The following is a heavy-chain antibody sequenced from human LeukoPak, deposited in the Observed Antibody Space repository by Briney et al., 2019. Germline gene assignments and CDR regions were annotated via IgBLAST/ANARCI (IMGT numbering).Heavy chain of an antibody. J-gene: IGHJ4*02. CDR3: ARHRYGDYNY. V-gene: IGHV4-39*01. CDR2: LSSGGST. D-gene: IGHD4-17*01. CDR1: GGSISSSNHY. Sequence: PSETLSLTCTVSGGSISSSNHYWGWIRQPPGKGLECIGSLSSGGSTYYNPSLKSRVTISVDTSKNQFSLRLSSMTAADTAVYYCARHRYGDYNYWGQGTLVTVSS.